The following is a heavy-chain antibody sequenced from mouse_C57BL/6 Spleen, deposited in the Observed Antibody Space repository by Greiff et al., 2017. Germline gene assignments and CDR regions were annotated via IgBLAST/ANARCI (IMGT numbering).Heavy chain of an antibody. CDR2: INPSSSYT. CDR3: ARVRYDYDEDFDY. D-gene: IGHD2-4*01. J-gene: IGHJ2*01. CDR1: GYTFTSYW. V-gene: IGHV1-7*01. Sequence: QVQLQQSGAELAKPGASVKLSCKASGYTFTSYWMHWVKQRPGQGLEWIGYINPSSSYTKYNQKFKDKATLTADKSSSTAYMQLSSLTYEDSAVYYCARVRYDYDEDFDYWGQGTTLTVSS.